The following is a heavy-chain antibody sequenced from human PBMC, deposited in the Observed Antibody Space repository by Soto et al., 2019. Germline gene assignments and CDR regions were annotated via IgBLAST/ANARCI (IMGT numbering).Heavy chain of an antibody. J-gene: IGHJ4*02. V-gene: IGHV4-59*08. CDR3: AGRRFSIAAAGIGGFDH. CDR2: IYYSGST. Sequence: SETLSLTCTVSGGSISSYYWSWIRQPPGKGLEWIGYIYYSGSTNYNPSLKSRVTISVDTSKNQFSLKLSSVTAADTAVYYCAGRRFSIAAAGIGGFDHWGQGTLVTVSS. D-gene: IGHD6-13*01. CDR1: GGSISSYY.